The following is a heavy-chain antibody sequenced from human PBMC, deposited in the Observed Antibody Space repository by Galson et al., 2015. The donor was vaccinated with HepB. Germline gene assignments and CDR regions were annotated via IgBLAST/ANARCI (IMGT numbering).Heavy chain of an antibody. CDR3: ARDQLGHYYMDV. J-gene: IGHJ6*03. D-gene: IGHD3-10*01. CDR2: IYYSGST. V-gene: IGHV4-59*01. CDR1: GGSISSYY. Sequence: TLSLTCTVSGGSISSYYWSWIRQPPGKGLEWIGYIYYSGSTNYNPSLKSRVTISVDTSKNQFSLKLSSVTAADTAVYYCARDQLGHYYMDVWGKGTTVTVSS.